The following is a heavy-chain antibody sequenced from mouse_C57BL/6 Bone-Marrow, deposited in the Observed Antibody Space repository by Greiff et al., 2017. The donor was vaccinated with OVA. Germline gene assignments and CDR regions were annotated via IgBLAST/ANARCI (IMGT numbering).Heavy chain of an antibody. D-gene: IGHD1-1*01. CDR1: GYSFTGYY. CDR2: INPSTGGT. V-gene: IGHV1-42*01. Sequence: EVKLVESGPELVKPGASVKISCKASGYSFTGYYMNWVKQSPEKSLEWIGEINPSTGGTTYNQKFKAKATLTVDKSSSTAYRHLKSLTSEDSAVYYCARIYYGSSYDFDYWGQGTTLTVSS. CDR3: ARIYYGSSYDFDY. J-gene: IGHJ2*01.